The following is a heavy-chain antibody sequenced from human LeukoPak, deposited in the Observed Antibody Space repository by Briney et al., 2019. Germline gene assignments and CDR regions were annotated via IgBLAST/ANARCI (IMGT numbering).Heavy chain of an antibody. Sequence: GGSLRLSCAASGFTFSSYGMHWVRQAPGKGLEWVAVIWYDGSNKYYADSVKGRFTISRDNSKNTLYLQMNSLRAEDTAVYYCARGPRILRGYFDYWGQGTLVTVSS. D-gene: IGHD4-17*01. V-gene: IGHV3-33*01. CDR2: IWYDGSNK. CDR3: ARGPRILRGYFDY. CDR1: GFTFSSYG. J-gene: IGHJ4*02.